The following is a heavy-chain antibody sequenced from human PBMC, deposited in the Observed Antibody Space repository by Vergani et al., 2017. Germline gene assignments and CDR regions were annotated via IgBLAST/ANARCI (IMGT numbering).Heavy chain of an antibody. CDR2: ISYDGSNK. D-gene: IGHD3-22*01. V-gene: IGHV3-30*18. Sequence: QVQLVESGGGVVQPGRSLRLSCAASGFTFSSYGMHWVRQAPGKGLEWVAVISYDGSNKYYADSVKGRFTSSRDNSKNTLYLQMNSLRAEDTAVYYCSKKNWESSGYYHIWGQGTMVTVSS. CDR1: GFTFSSYG. J-gene: IGHJ3*02. CDR3: SKKNWESSGYYHI.